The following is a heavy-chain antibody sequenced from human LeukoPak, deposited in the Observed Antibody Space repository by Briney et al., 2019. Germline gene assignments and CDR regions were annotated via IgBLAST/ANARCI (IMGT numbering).Heavy chain of an antibody. CDR3: ARRLHHDSSSWYRVYYYYYMDV. V-gene: IGHV4-39*01. CDR1: GGSISSSSYY. J-gene: IGHJ6*03. Sequence: PSETLSLTCTVSGGSISSSSYYWGWIRQPPGKGLEWIGSIYYSGSTYYNPSLKSRVTISVDTSKNQFSLKLSSVTAADTAVYYCARRLHHDSSSWYRVYYYYYMDVWGKGTTVTISS. D-gene: IGHD6-13*01. CDR2: IYYSGST.